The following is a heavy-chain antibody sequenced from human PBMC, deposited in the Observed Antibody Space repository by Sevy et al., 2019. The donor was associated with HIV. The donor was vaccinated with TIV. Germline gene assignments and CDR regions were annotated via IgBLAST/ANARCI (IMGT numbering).Heavy chain of an antibody. Sequence: GGSLRLSCVGSGFTFGSYAMSWVRQAPGKGLEWVSGMSVTGGSIFYADSVKGRFTISRDNSQNSLFHQMNSLRADDTAVYYCAKWPCLNPGPGQFDLWGQGTLVTVSS. CDR3: AKWPCLNPGPGQFDL. V-gene: IGHV3-23*01. J-gene: IGHJ5*02. CDR2: MSVTGGSI. D-gene: IGHD2-2*01. CDR1: GFTFGSYA.